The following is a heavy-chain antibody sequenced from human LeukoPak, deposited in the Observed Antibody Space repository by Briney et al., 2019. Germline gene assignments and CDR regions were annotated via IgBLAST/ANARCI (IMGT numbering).Heavy chain of an antibody. CDR2: ISAYNGNT. J-gene: IGHJ3*02. CDR3: ARDQDPGAFDI. Sequence: ASVKVSCKASSYTLTNYGISWMRQAPGQGLEWMGWISAYNGNTNYAQNLQGRVTMTTDTSTNTAYMELRSLRSDDTAVYYCARDQDPGAFDIWGQGTMVTVSS. V-gene: IGHV1-18*01. CDR1: SYTLTNYG.